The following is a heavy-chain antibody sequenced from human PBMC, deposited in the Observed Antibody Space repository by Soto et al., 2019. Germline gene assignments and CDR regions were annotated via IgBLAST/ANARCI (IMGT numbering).Heavy chain of an antibody. Sequence: QVQLVQSGAEVKKPGSSVKVSCKASGGTFSSYAISWVRQAPGQGLEWMGGIIPIFGTANYAQKFQGRVTITADKSTSTAYMELSSLSSEDTAVYYCARHSPYSSGWLGPFAIWGQGTMVTVSS. V-gene: IGHV1-69*06. CDR1: GGTFSSYA. D-gene: IGHD6-19*01. CDR3: ARHSPYSSGWLGPFAI. CDR2: IIPIFGTA. J-gene: IGHJ3*02.